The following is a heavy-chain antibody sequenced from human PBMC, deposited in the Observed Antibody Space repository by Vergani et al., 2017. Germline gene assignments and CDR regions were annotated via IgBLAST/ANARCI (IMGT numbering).Heavy chain of an antibody. J-gene: IGHJ3*02. CDR1: GFTFSSYA. Sequence: EVQLLESGGGLVQPGGSLRLSCAASGFTFSSYAMSWVRQAPGKGREWVSAIRGSGSSTYYADSVKGRFTISRDNSKNTLYLQMNSLRAEDTAVYYCAKGSTGDGYAFDIWGQGTMVTVSS. V-gene: IGHV3-23*01. D-gene: IGHD2-21*01. CDR3: AKGSTGDGYAFDI. CDR2: IRGSGSST.